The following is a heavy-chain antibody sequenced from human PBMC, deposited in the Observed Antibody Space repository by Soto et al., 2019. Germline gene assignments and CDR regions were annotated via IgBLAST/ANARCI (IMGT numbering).Heavy chain of an antibody. CDR1: GFDFNSHT. D-gene: IGHD2-2*01. V-gene: IGHV3-21*01. J-gene: IGHJ4*02. Sequence: EVLLVESGGGLVKPGGSLKLSCAASGFDFNSHTMSWVRQAPGKGLEWVSTISSKSAYIYYADSLKGRFTVPRDNAETSLYLHMTSLTVDDTAVYYCAKVGRYFPESTESDWGQGTLVTVSS. CDR2: ISSKSAYI. CDR3: AKVGRYFPESTESD.